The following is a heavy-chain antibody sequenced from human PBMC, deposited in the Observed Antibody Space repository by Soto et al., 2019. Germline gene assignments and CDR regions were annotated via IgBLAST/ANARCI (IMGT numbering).Heavy chain of an antibody. CDR1: GGSFSGYY. CDR2: INHSGST. V-gene: IGHV4-34*01. CDR3: ARVFTVTTPSYYYYYMDV. D-gene: IGHD4-4*01. J-gene: IGHJ6*03. Sequence: SETLSLTCAVYGGSFSGYYWSWIRQPTGKGLKWIGEINHSGSTNYNPSLKSRVTISVDTSKNQFSLKLSSVTAADTAVYYCARVFTVTTPSYYYYYMDVWGKGTTVTVSS.